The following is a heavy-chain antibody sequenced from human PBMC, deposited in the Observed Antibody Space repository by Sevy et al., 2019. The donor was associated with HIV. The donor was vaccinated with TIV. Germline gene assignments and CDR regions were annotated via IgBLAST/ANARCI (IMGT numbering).Heavy chain of an antibody. Sequence: SETLSLTCTVSGGSITNYYWGWIRQPAGKGLEWIGRIYSSGSTTYNSSFKSRVTMSADTSKNQVSLILSSVTAADTAVYYCAREYTGYPFDIWGQGTMVTVSS. D-gene: IGHD3-9*01. J-gene: IGHJ3*02. V-gene: IGHV4-4*07. CDR2: IYSSGST. CDR1: GGSITNYY. CDR3: AREYTGYPFDI.